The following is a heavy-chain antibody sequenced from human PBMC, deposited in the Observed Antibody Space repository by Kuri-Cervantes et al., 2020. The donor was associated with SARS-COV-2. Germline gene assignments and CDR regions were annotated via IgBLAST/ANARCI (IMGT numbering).Heavy chain of an antibody. J-gene: IGHJ6*02. CDR1: GYTFITHY. V-gene: IGHV1-46*01. CDR3: ARVLSSGWYSPGVV. D-gene: IGHD6-19*01. CDR2: IDPSGGGT. Sequence: ASVKVSCKTSGYTFITHYIHWVRQAPGQGLEWMGVIDPSGGGTTYAQNFQGRVTMTRNTSISTAYMELSSLRSEDTAVYYCARVLSSGWYSPGVVWGQGTTVTVSS.